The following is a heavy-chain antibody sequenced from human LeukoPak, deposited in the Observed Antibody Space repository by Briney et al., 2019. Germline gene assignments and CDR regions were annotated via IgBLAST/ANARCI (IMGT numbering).Heavy chain of an antibody. CDR1: GFFFDDYG. CDR3: VKDRDFWSGLDV. J-gene: IGHJ6*02. D-gene: IGHD3-3*01. V-gene: IGHV3-9*01. CDR2: ISWQSNTR. Sequence: GGSLRLSCAASGFFFDDYGMHWVRQVPGKGLEWVSGISWQSNTRKYADSVRGRFTISRDNAKNSLYLQINSLKLEDTALYYCVKDRDFWSGLDVWGQGTMVTVS.